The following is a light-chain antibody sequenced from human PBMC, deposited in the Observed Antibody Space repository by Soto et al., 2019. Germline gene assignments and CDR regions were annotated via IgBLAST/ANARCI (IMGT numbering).Light chain of an antibody. CDR2: FGS. V-gene: IGKV2-28*01. Sequence: MTQSPSSLSASVGDRVTITRRASQGIRNDLGWYLQKPGQSPQLLIYFGSNRASGVPDRFSGSGSGTDFTLKISRMEAEDVGVYYCMQALQTPRTFGQGTKVDIK. J-gene: IGKJ1*01. CDR1: QGIRND. CDR3: MQALQTPRT.